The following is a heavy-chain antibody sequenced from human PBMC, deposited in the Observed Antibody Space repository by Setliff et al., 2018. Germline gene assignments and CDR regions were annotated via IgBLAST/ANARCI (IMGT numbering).Heavy chain of an antibody. CDR2: IIPILGIA. J-gene: IGHJ6*02. V-gene: IGHV1-69*10. Sequence: SVKVSCKASGGTFSSYAISWVRQAPGQGLEWMGGIIPILGIANYAQKFQGRVTITADKSTSTAYMELSSLRSEDTAVYCCARRYCSGGSCLEYYYYGMDVWGQGTTVTVSS. D-gene: IGHD2-15*01. CDR1: GGTFSSYA. CDR3: ARRYCSGGSCLEYYYYGMDV.